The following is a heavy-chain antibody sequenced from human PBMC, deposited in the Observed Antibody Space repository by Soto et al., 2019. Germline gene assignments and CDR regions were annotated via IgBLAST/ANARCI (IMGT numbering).Heavy chain of an antibody. CDR3: GRGGYHAYYIDY. CDR1: GFTFSDYW. CDR2: IKGDGSRI. V-gene: IGHV3-74*01. Sequence: EVQLVESGGGLVQPGGSLRVSCVASGFTFSDYWMHWVRQVPGKGRMWVSRIKGDGSRIDFADSVKGRFTISRENAENTVYLQMSSLRAEDAAVYYCGRGGYHAYYIDYWGQGTLVTVSS. J-gene: IGHJ4*02. D-gene: IGHD3-10*01.